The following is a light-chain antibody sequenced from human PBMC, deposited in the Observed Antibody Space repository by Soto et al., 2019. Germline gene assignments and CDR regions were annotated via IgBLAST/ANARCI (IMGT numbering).Light chain of an antibody. CDR1: QSVSGSD. Sequence: EVVLTQSPGTLSLSPGERATLSCSASQSVSGSDLAWYQQKPGQAPRLLISGVSNRATGTPDRFSGSGSGTDFTLTISSLEPEDFAVFYCHQYGISPPTFGPGTKVDIK. CDR3: HQYGISPPT. CDR2: GVS. J-gene: IGKJ1*01. V-gene: IGKV3-20*01.